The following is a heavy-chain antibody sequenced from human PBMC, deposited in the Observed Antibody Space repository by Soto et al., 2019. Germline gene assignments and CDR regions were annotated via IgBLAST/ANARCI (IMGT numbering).Heavy chain of an antibody. Sequence: TLRLSCAPSGFTLSKYGMHWVRQAPGKGLECVALIWNDGIRKVYVDSVRGRFTISRDNSKNTLYLQMNNLRGADTAVYFCASDDDTDASAFGYCGPGTLVAVST. V-gene: IGHV3-33*01. CDR3: ASDDDTDASAFGY. J-gene: IGHJ4*02. CDR2: IWNDGIRK. CDR1: GFTLSKYG.